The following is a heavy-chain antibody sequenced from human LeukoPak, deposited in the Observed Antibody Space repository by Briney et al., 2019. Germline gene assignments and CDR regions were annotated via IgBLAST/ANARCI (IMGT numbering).Heavy chain of an antibody. J-gene: IGHJ4*01. CDR1: GFTFSSKA. V-gene: IGHV3-23*01. D-gene: IGHD6-13*01. CDR2: ISGSGGST. CDR3: AKDSVRPDLMAAAGHDY. Sequence: RRSLQLSCAASGFTFSSKAMSWVRQDTGKGLESVSDISGSGGSTYYADSVKGRFTISRDNSKNTLYLQMNSLRAEDTAVYYCAKDSVRPDLMAAAGHDYWGHGTLVTVSS.